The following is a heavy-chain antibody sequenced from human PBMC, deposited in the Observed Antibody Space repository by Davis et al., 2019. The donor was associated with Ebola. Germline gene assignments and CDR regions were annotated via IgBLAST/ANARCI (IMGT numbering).Heavy chain of an antibody. D-gene: IGHD3-3*01. CDR3: ARDRVADHDFWRGYYFYGMDV. CDR2: ISSSSSYI. V-gene: IGHV3-21*01. Sequence: GESLKISCAASGFTFSSYSMNWVRQAPGKGLEWVSSISSSSSYIYYADSVKGRFTISRDNAKNSLYLQMNSLRAEDTAVYYCARDRVADHDFWRGYYFYGMDVWGQGTTVTVSS. J-gene: IGHJ6*02. CDR1: GFTFSSYS.